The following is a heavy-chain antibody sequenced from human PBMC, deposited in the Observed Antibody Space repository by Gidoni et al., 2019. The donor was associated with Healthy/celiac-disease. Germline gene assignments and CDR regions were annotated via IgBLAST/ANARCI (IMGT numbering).Heavy chain of an antibody. V-gene: IGHV4-39*01. CDR2: IYYSGST. J-gene: IGHJ6*02. D-gene: IGHD2-15*01. Sequence: QLQLQESGPGLVKPPETLSLTCTVSGGSISSSSYYWGWIRQPPGKGLEWIGSIYYSGSTYYNPSLKSRVTISVDTSKNQFSLKLSSVTAADTAVYYCARRRGNSSYGMDVWGQGTTVTVSS. CDR1: GGSISSSSYY. CDR3: ARRRGNSSYGMDV.